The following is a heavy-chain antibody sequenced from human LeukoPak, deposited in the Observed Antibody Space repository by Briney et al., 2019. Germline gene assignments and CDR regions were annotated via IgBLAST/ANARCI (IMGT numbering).Heavy chain of an antibody. V-gene: IGHV4-34*01. CDR1: GGSFSGYY. Sequence: SETLSLTCAVYGGSFSGYYWSWIRQPPGKGLEWIGEINHSGSTNYNPSLKSRVTISVDTSKNQFSLKLSSVTAADTAVYYCARGRRGFLERLSKNWFDPWGQGTLVTVSS. CDR3: ARGRRGFLERLSKNWFDP. D-gene: IGHD3-3*01. J-gene: IGHJ5*02. CDR2: INHSGST.